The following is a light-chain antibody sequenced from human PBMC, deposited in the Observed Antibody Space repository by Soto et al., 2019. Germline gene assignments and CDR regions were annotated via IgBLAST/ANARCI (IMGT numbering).Light chain of an antibody. CDR1: QRFGSSN. CDR2: STS. CDR3: QQYDNWPVT. Sequence: EILLTQSPGTLSLSPGDSGTLSCRASQRFGSSNLAWYKQTPGQAPKLLSYSTSSRATGIPDRFSGSGSGTEFTLTISRLEPEDFEVYYCQQYDNWPVTFGGGTKVDIK. J-gene: IGKJ4*01. V-gene: IGKV3-20*01.